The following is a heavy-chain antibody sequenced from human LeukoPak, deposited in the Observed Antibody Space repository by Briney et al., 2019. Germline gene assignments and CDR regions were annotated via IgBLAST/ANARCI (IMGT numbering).Heavy chain of an antibody. V-gene: IGHV3-23*01. CDR2: ISGRGGST. CDR1: GFTFSSYA. Sequence: GGSLRLSCAASGFTFSSYAMSWVRQAPGKGLEWVSAISGRGGSTYFADSVKGRFIISRDNSKNTLYLQMNSLRAEDTAVYYCARGARKGDDYGGFFDYWGQGTLVTVSS. CDR3: ARGARKGDDYGGFFDY. J-gene: IGHJ4*02. D-gene: IGHD4-23*01.